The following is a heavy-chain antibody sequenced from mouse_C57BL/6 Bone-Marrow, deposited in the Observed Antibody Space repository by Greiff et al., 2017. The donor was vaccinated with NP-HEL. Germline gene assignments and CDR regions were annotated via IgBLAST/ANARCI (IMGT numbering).Heavy chain of an antibody. V-gene: IGHV14-4*01. J-gene: IGHJ3*01. CDR1: GFNIKDDY. CDR2: IDPENGDT. CDR3: SYYYGSSPAWFAY. D-gene: IGHD1-1*01. Sequence: EVQLQQSGAELVRPGASVKLSCTASGFNIKDDYMHWVKQRPEQGLEWIGWIDPENGDTEYASKFQGKATIPADTSSNTAYLQLSSLTSEDTAVYYCSYYYGSSPAWFAYWGQGTLVTVSA.